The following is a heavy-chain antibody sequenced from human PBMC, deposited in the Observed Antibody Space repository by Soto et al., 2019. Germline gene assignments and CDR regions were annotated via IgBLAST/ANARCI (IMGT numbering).Heavy chain of an antibody. CDR2: ISWDGDST. D-gene: IGHD3-10*01. Sequence: EVQLVESGGVVVQPGGSLRLSCAASGFIFDDYSMHWVRQAPGKGLEWVSVISWDGDSTYYADSEKGRFTISRDNSKNSLFLQMNSLRTEDTALYYCAKGGEVTTATYFVFWGQGTLVTVSS. V-gene: IGHV3-43*01. CDR3: AKGGEVTTATYFVF. CDR1: GFIFDDYS. J-gene: IGHJ4*02.